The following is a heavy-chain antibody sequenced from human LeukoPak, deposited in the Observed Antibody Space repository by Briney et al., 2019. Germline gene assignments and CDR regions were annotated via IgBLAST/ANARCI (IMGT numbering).Heavy chain of an antibody. J-gene: IGHJ4*02. V-gene: IGHV3-48*02. Sequence: AGGSLRLSCTASGFTFNKYSMNWVRQAPGKGLEWVSYIGDSSSTVYYADSVRGRFTISRDNAKNSLYLQMNRLRDEDTAVYYCARDSIRGQGTLVTVSS. CDR2: IGDSSSTV. CDR3: ARDSI. CDR1: GFTFNKYS.